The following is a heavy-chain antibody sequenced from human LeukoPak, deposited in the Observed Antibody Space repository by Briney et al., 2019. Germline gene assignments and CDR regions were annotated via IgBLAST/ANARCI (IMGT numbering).Heavy chain of an antibody. CDR3: ARDQGRWFGSTDAFDI. D-gene: IGHD3-10*01. CDR1: GFTFSSYG. Sequence: GGSLRLSCAASGFTFSSYGMHWARQAPGKGLDWVAVIWYDGSNKYYADSVKGRFTISRDNSKNTLYLQMNSLRAEDTAVYYCARDQGRWFGSTDAFDIWGQGTMVTVSS. V-gene: IGHV3-33*01. CDR2: IWYDGSNK. J-gene: IGHJ3*02.